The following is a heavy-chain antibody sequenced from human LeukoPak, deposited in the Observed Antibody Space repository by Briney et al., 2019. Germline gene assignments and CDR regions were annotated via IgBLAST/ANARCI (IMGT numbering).Heavy chain of an antibody. V-gene: IGHV4-61*02. CDR1: GGSISSGSYS. D-gene: IGHD6-19*01. J-gene: IGHJ4*02. CDR2: IYTSGST. Sequence: SQTLSLTCTVSGGSISSGSYSWSWIRQPAGKGLEWIGRIYTSGSTNYNPSLKSRVTISVDTSKNQFSLKLSSVTAADTAVYYCARESRYSSGWYVPYYFDYWGQGTLVTVSS. CDR3: ARESRYSSGWYVPYYFDY.